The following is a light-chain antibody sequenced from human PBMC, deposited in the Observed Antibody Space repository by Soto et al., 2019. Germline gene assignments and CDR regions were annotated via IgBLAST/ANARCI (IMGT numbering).Light chain of an antibody. CDR1: QSVSSSY. Sequence: EIVLTQSPGTLSESPGERGTLSCRASQSVSSSYLAWYQQKPGQAPRLLIYGASSRATGIPDRFSGSGSGTDFTLTISRLEPEDFAMYYCQQYGSSPQTFGQGTRLEIK. J-gene: IGKJ5*01. CDR2: GAS. V-gene: IGKV3-20*01. CDR3: QQYGSSPQT.